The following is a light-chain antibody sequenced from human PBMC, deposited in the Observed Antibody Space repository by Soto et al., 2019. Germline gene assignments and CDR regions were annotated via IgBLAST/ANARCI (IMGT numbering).Light chain of an antibody. Sequence: EIVLTQSPGTLSLSPVGIATLGGMASQTVSSSLAWYQQKPGQAPRLLIYEASTRATGIPARFSGSGSGTDFTLTISSLEPEDFAIYYCQQRNYWQVTFGQGTRLEIK. V-gene: IGKV3D-11*02. CDR1: QTVSSS. CDR3: QQRNYWQVT. CDR2: EAS. J-gene: IGKJ5*01.